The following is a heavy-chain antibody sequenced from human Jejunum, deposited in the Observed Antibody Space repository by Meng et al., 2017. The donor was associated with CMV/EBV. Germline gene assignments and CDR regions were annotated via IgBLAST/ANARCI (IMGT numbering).Heavy chain of an antibody. CDR2: ISSGGSTT. D-gene: IGHD3-22*01. Sequence: FTFSTYAMTWVRQAPGKGLEWVSLISSGGSTTYYADSVKGRFTISRDDSKNTLYLQMNSLRAEDTAIYYCAKDLFYDGSGYYLGNWGQGALVTVSS. CDR1: FTFSTYA. CDR3: AKDLFYDGSGYYLGN. V-gene: IGHV3-23*03. J-gene: IGHJ4*02.